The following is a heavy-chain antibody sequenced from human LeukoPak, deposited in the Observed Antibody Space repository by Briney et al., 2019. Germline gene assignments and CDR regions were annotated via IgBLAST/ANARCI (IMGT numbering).Heavy chain of an antibody. CDR1: GGSISSYY. J-gene: IGHJ4*02. D-gene: IGHD3-22*01. Sequence: SETLSLTCTVSGGSISSYYWSWIRQPPGKGLEWIGYIYTSGSTNYNPSLKSRVTISVDTSKNQFSLKLSSVTAADTAVYYCARQGFPDYYASSGQIDYWGQGTLVTVSS. V-gene: IGHV4-4*09. CDR3: ARQGFPDYYASSGQIDY. CDR2: IYTSGST.